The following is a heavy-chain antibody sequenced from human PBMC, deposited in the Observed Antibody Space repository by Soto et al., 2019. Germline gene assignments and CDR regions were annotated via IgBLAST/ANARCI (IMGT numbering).Heavy chain of an antibody. D-gene: IGHD7-27*01. Sequence: ASVNVSCEASGYPFTSFGISWVRQATGQGLEGMGWISAYNGNTNYAQKFQGRVTMTIDTSTRTAYMELRSLRSDDTALYYCARENWDYGMDVWGQGTTVTVSS. V-gene: IGHV1-18*04. CDR3: ARENWDYGMDV. CDR2: ISAYNGNT. J-gene: IGHJ6*02. CDR1: GYPFTSFG.